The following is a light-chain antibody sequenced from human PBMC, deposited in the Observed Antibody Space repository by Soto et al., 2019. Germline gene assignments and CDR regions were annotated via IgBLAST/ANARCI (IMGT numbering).Light chain of an antibody. CDR2: EDS. CDR3: YSTDSRGTQRV. CDR1: ALPKKY. J-gene: IGLJ3*02. V-gene: IGLV3-10*01. Sequence: SSELTQPSSVSVSPGQTARITCSGDALPKKYAYWYQQKSGQAPVLVIYEDSKRPAGIPERFSGSSSGTMATLTISGAQVEDEGDFYCYSTDSRGTQRVFGGGTKLTVL.